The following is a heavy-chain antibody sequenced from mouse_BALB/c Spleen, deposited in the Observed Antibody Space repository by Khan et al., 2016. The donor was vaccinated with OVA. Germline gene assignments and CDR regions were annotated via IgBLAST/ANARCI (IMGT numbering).Heavy chain of an antibody. CDR2: ITYSGRT. CDR1: GYSITSDYA. D-gene: IGHD3-3*01. J-gene: IGHJ3*01. Sequence: EVQLQESGPGLVKPSQSLSLTCTVTGYSITSDYAWNWIRQFPGNKLEWMGYITYSGRTSNTPSPKSRISITRDTSKNQFFLQLNSVTTEDTATYYCVRGRAYWGQGTLVTVSA. CDR3: VRGRAY. V-gene: IGHV3-2*02.